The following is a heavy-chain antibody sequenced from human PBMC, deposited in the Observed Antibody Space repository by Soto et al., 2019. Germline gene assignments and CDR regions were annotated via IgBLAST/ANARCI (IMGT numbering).Heavy chain of an antibody. J-gene: IGHJ4*02. Sequence: TCTISGGSDSVHDWTWIRHPPGQELEWNGYIYDSGSPYNTTSLKTRVTISADTSKNQISLTLTSATAADTAVYYCARGVGSSPPRYWGRGTLVTV. D-gene: IGHD3-9*01. CDR2: IYDSGSP. V-gene: IGHV4-59*02. CDR3: ARGVGSSPPRY. CDR1: GGSDSVHD.